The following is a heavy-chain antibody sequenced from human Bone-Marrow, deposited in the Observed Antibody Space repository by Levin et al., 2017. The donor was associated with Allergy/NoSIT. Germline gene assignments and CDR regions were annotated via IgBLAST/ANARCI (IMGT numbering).Heavy chain of an antibody. CDR1: GFTFNNYA. V-gene: IGHV3-23*01. CDR3: AKDFGATPGYWFDS. J-gene: IGHJ5*01. D-gene: IGHD3-9*01. CDR2: ISDSGVGT. Sequence: GGSLRLSCAAPGFTFNNYAMSWVRQAPGEGLEWVSSISDSGVGTYYADSVKGRFTISRDNSKNTLYLQLNSLRAEDTAIFYCAKDFGATPGYWFDSWGQGTLVTVSS.